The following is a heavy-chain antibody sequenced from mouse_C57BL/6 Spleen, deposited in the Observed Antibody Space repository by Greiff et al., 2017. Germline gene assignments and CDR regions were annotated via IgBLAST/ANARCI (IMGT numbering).Heavy chain of an antibody. D-gene: IGHD3-2*02. Sequence: VQLVESGAELVKPGASVKISCKASGYAFSSYWMNWVKQRPGKGLEWIGQIYPGDGDTNYNGKFKGKATLTADKSSSTAYMQLSSLTSEDSAVYFCARKGDSSGYSYAMDYWGQGTSVTVSS. V-gene: IGHV1-80*01. CDR3: ARKGDSSGYSYAMDY. CDR2: IYPGDGDT. CDR1: GYAFSSYW. J-gene: IGHJ4*01.